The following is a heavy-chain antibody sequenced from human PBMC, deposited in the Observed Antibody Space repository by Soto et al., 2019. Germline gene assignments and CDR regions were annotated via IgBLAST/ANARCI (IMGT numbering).Heavy chain of an antibody. D-gene: IGHD4-17*01. J-gene: IGHJ5*02. Sequence: SETLSLTCTVSGGSISSYYWSWIRQPPGKGLEWIGYIYYSGSTNYNPSLKSRVTISVDTSKNQFSLKLSSVTAADTAVYYCARETYGDYVGYFDPRRQGIPVTVSS. CDR2: IYYSGST. CDR3: ARETYGDYVGYFDP. V-gene: IGHV4-59*12. CDR1: GGSISSYY.